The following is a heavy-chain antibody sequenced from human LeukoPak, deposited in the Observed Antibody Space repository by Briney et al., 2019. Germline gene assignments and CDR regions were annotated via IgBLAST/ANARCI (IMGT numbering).Heavy chain of an antibody. Sequence: GGSLRLSCAASGFTFSSYWMHWVRQAPGQGLVWVSRINHDGSSTLYADSVKGRFTISRDSAKNTLYLQMNSLRAEDTAVYYCARVMAYGILDYWGQGILVTVSS. J-gene: IGHJ4*02. CDR2: INHDGSST. D-gene: IGHD4-17*01. CDR1: GFTFSSYW. CDR3: ARVMAYGILDY. V-gene: IGHV3-74*01.